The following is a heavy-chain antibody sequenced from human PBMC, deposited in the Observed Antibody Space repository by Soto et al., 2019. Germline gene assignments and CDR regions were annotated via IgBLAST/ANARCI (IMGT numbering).Heavy chain of an antibody. CDR1: GVTFISYA. CDR2: ISGSGGST. V-gene: IGHV3-23*01. J-gene: IGHJ6*03. Sequence: EVQLLESGGGLVQPGGSLRLSCAASGVTFISYAMSWVRQAPGKGLEWVSAISGSGGSTYYADSVKGRFTISRDNSKNTLYLQMNSLRAEDTAVYYCAKGPEDYYYMDVWGKGTTVTVSS. CDR3: AKGPEDYYYMDV.